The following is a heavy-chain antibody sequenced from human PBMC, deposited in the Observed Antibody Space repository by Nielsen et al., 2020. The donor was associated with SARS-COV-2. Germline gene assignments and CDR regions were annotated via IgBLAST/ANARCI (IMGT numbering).Heavy chain of an antibody. V-gene: IGHV1-3*01. CDR1: GYTFTSYA. CDR3: ARALCGGSCYYYYGMDV. J-gene: IGHJ6*02. CDR2: INAGNGNT. Sequence: ASVKVSCKASGYTFTSYAMHWVRQAPGQRLEWMGWINAGNGNTKYSQKFQGRVTITADKSTSTAYMELSSLRSEDTAVYYCARALCGGSCYYYYGMDVWGQGTLVTVSS. D-gene: IGHD2-15*01.